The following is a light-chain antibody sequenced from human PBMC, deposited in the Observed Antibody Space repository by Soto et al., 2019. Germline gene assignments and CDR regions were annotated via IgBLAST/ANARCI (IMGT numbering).Light chain of an antibody. J-gene: IGLJ1*01. Sequence: QSALTQPASVSGSPGQSITISCTGTSSDFVSYNLVSWYQHHPGKAPKLMIYEGGKRPSGVSNRFSGSKSGNSASLTISGLQAEDEADYYCCSYAGSNTHYVFGTGTKLTVL. V-gene: IGLV2-23*01. CDR3: CSYAGSNTHYV. CDR1: SSDFVSYNL. CDR2: EGG.